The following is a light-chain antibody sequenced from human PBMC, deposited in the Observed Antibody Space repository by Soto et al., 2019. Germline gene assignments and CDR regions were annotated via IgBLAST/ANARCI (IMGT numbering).Light chain of an antibody. CDR3: QQYDNLPLT. CDR1: QDISNY. Sequence: DIQMTQSPSSLSASVVDRVTITCQASQDISNYLNWYQQKPGNAPKLLIYDASNLETGVPSRFSGGGSATYFTFTISSLQPEDIATYYCQQYDNLPLTFGGGTKVDIK. V-gene: IGKV1-33*01. J-gene: IGKJ4*01. CDR2: DAS.